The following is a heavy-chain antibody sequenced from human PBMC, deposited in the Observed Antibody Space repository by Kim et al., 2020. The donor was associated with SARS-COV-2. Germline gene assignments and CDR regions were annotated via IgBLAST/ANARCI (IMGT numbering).Heavy chain of an antibody. D-gene: IGHD1-26*01. Sequence: GGSLRLSCLTSGFSFTTYPMNWVRQAPGGGLEWIAFISNSGFTIYYADSVRGRFTISRDTAKNSLFLQMTSLRLDDTATYFCARGFRSTRFDFWGRGTLVTVS. V-gene: IGHV3-48*03. CDR2: ISNSGFTI. CDR3: ARGFRSTRFDF. J-gene: IGHJ5*01. CDR1: GFSFTTYP.